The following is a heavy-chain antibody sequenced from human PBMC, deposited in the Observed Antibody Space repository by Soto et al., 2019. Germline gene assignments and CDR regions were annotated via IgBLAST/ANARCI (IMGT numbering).Heavy chain of an antibody. V-gene: IGHV3-33*01. Sequence: GGSLRLSCAASGFTFSSYGMHWVRQAPGKGLEWVAVIWYDGSNKYYADSVKGRFTISRDNSKNTLYLQMNSLRAEDTAVYYCARGGHVVVVAAASFDHWGQGTLVTVSS. CDR3: ARGGHVVVVAAASFDH. D-gene: IGHD2-15*01. CDR2: IWYDGSNK. J-gene: IGHJ4*02. CDR1: GFTFSSYG.